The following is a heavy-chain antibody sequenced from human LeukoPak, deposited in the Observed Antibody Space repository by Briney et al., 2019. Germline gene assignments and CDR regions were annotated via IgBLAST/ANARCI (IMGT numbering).Heavy chain of an antibody. CDR2: ISSSGSTI. J-gene: IGHJ6*03. CDR3: ARDSTRYSSSSWDYYYMDV. V-gene: IGHV3-11*01. D-gene: IGHD6-6*01. Sequence: GESLRLSCAASGFTFSDYYMSWIRQAPGKGLEWVPYISSSGSTIYYADSVKGRFTISRDNAKNSLYLQMNSLRAEDTAVYYCARDSTRYSSSSWDYYYMDVWGKGTTVTVSS. CDR1: GFTFSDYY.